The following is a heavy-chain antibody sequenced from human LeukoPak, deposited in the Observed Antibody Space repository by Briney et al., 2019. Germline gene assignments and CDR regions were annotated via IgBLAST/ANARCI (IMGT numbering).Heavy chain of an antibody. V-gene: IGHV3-23*01. Sequence: PGGSLRLSCAASGFTFSSYAMSWVRQAPGKGLEWVSVISGSGGSIYYVDSVKVRFTISRDNSKNTLYLQMNSLRAEDTAVYYCAKVNYYHPYFWGQGTLVTVSS. CDR3: AKVNYYHPYF. D-gene: IGHD3-22*01. CDR1: GFTFSSYA. CDR2: ISGSGGSI. J-gene: IGHJ4*02.